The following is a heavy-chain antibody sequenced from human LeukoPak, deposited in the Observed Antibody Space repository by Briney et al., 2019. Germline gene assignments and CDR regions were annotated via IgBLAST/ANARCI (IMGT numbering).Heavy chain of an antibody. D-gene: IGHD6-13*01. Sequence: ASVKVSCKASGYTFTSYAMNWVRQAPGQGLEWMGWINTNTGNPTYAQGFTGRFAFSLDTSVSTAYLQISSLKAEDTAVYYCAREKAAAGTFPPAQNYYYGMDVWGQGTTVTVSS. CDR1: GYTFTSYA. CDR3: AREKAAAGTFPPAQNYYYGMDV. J-gene: IGHJ6*02. CDR2: INTNTGNP. V-gene: IGHV7-4-1*02.